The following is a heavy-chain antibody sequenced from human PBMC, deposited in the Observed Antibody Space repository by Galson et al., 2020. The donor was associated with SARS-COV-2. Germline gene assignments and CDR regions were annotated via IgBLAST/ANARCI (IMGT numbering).Heavy chain of an antibody. J-gene: IGHJ4*02. CDR2: IKHSGST. Sequence: SETLSLTCAVYGGSFSGYYWSWIRQPPGKGLEWIGEIKHSGSTNYNPSLKSRVTISVDTSKNQFSLKLSSVTAADTAVYYCARSGQAAAGTNYFDYWGQGTLVTVSS. D-gene: IGHD6-13*01. V-gene: IGHV4-34*01. CDR3: ARSGQAAAGTNYFDY. CDR1: GGSFSGYY.